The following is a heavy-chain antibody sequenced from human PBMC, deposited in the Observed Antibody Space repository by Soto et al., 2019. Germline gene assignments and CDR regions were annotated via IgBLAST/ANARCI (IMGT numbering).Heavy chain of an antibody. Sequence: GGSLRLSCAASGFTFSSYWMSCVRQAPGKGLEGVANIKQDGSEKYYVDSVKGRFTISRDNAKNSLYLQMNSLRAEDTAVYYCARASTGAAAGNFEYWGQGTLVTVSS. V-gene: IGHV3-7*01. CDR3: ARASTGAAAGNFEY. CDR1: GFTFSSYW. D-gene: IGHD6-13*01. J-gene: IGHJ4*02. CDR2: IKQDGSEK.